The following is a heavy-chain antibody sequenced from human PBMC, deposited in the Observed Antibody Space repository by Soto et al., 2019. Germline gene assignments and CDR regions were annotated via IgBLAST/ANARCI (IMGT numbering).Heavy chain of an antibody. CDR2: INPSGGST. CDR3: ARDPRYSSSWYYFDY. D-gene: IGHD6-13*01. V-gene: IGHV1-46*01. J-gene: IGHJ4*02. CDR1: GYTFASYH. Sequence: ASVRVSCKSSGYTFASYHMHWVLQAPGQGLEWMGIINPSGGSTSYAQKFQGRVTMTRDTSTSTVYMELSSLRSEDTAVYYCARDPRYSSSWYYFDYWGQGTLVTVSS.